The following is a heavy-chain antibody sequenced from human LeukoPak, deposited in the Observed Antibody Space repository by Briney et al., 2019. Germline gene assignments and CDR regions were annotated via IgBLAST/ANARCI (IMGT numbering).Heavy chain of an antibody. Sequence: ASVKVSCKASGGTFSSYAISWVRQAPGQGLEWMGGIIPIFGTANYAQKFQGRVTITTDESTSTAYMELSSLRSEDTAVYYCAAAVATIPLGAFDIWGQGTMVTVSS. CDR2: IIPIFGTA. J-gene: IGHJ3*02. CDR1: GGTFSSYA. D-gene: IGHD5-12*01. V-gene: IGHV1-69*05. CDR3: AAAVATIPLGAFDI.